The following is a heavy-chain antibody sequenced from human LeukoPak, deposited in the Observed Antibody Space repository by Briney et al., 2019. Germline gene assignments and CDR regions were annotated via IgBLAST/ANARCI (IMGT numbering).Heavy chain of an antibody. J-gene: IGHJ4*02. V-gene: IGHV3-15*01. D-gene: IGHD2-15*01. CDR1: GFTFSNAW. CDR2: IKSKTDGGTT. CDR3: TAGYCSGGSCYNYYFDY. Sequence: TGGSLRLSCAASGFTFSNAWMSWVRQAPGKGLEWVGRIKSKTDGGTTDYAAPVKGRFTISRDDSKNTLYLQMNSLKTEDTAVYYCTAGYCSGGSCYNYYFDYWGQGTLVTVSS.